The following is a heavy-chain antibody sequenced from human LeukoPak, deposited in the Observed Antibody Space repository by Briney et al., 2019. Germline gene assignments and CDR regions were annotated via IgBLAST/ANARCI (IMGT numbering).Heavy chain of an antibody. Sequence: QPGRSLRLSCAASGFTFSSYAVHWVRQAPGKGLEWVALISYHGNNEYYADSVKGRFTISRDNSKNTLYLQMNSLRAEDTAVYYCALHVALMFRASVDYWGREPWSPSPQ. J-gene: IGHJ4*02. V-gene: IGHV3-30-3*01. CDR2: ISYHGNNE. D-gene: IGHD3-10*02. CDR1: GFTFSSYA. CDR3: ALHVALMFRASVDY.